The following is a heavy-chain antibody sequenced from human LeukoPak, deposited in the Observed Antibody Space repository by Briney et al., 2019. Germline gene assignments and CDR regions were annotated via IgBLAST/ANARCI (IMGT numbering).Heavy chain of an antibody. D-gene: IGHD3-22*01. J-gene: IGHJ4*02. V-gene: IGHV1-8*01. CDR1: GYTFISYD. CDR2: MNPNSGNT. CDR3: ARGLNYDSSGYLIDY. Sequence: ASVKVSCKASGYTFISYDINWVRQATGQGLEWMGWMNPNSGNTDYAQKFQGRVTMTRNTSISTAYMELSSLRSEDTAVYYCARGLNYDSSGYLIDYWAQGTLVTVSS.